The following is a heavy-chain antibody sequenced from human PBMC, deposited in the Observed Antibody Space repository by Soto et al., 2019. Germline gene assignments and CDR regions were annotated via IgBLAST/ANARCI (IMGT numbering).Heavy chain of an antibody. Sequence: SVKVSCKASGGTFSSYAISWVRQAPGQGLEWMGGIIPIFGTANYAQKFQGRVTITADESTSTAYMELRSLRSDDTAVYYCARDAPQYSSGWYYFDYWGQGTLVTVSS. V-gene: IGHV1-69*13. D-gene: IGHD6-19*01. CDR2: IIPIFGTA. CDR3: ARDAPQYSSGWYYFDY. J-gene: IGHJ4*02. CDR1: GGTFSSYA.